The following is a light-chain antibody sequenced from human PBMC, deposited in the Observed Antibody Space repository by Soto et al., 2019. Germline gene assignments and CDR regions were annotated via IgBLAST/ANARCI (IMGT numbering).Light chain of an antibody. CDR1: SSDVGTYNR. Sequence: QSALTQPPSVSGSPGQSVTISCTGTSSDVGTYNRVSGYQQPPGTAPRLMIYEVSNRPSGVPDRFSGSKSGNTASLTISGLQPEDEADYYCSSYTSTTTVVIFGGGTKLTVL. J-gene: IGLJ2*01. CDR3: SSYTSTTTVVI. CDR2: EVS. V-gene: IGLV2-18*02.